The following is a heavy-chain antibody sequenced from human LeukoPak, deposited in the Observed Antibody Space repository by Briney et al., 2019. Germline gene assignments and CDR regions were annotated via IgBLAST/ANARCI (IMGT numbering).Heavy chain of an antibody. CDR2: ISGSGSTI. V-gene: IGHV3-48*03. D-gene: IGHD5-18*01. J-gene: IGHJ4*02. Sequence: VGSLRLSCAASGFTFSNYEMNWVRQAPGKGLEWVSYISGSGSTIYYADSVKGRFTISRDNAKDSLYLQMNSLRAEDTAVYYCARVRSGYSHDNYSDYWGQGTLVTVSS. CDR3: ARVRSGYSHDNYSDY. CDR1: GFTFSNYE.